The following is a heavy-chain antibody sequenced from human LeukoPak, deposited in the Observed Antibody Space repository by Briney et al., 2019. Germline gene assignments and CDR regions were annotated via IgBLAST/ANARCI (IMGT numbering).Heavy chain of an antibody. CDR3: ARGRRSSGWYNNWFDP. CDR2: MNPNSGNT. J-gene: IGHJ5*02. Sequence: ASVKVSCKASGYTFTSYDINWVRQATGQGLEWMGWMNPNSGNTGYAQKFQGRVTMTRNTSISTAYMELSSLRSEDTAVYYCARGRRSSGWYNNWFDPWGQGTLVTVSS. D-gene: IGHD6-19*01. CDR1: GYTFTSYD. V-gene: IGHV1-8*01.